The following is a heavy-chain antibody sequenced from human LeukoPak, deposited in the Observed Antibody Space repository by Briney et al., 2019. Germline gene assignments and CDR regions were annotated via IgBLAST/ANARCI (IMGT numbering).Heavy chain of an antibody. J-gene: IGHJ4*02. CDR1: GFTFSSYG. CDR3: ARERRRRGWYGDYSFDY. Sequence: PGGSLRLSCAASGFTFSSYGMHWVRQAPGKGLEWGAVIWYDGSNKYYADSVEGRFTISRDNSKNTLYLQMNSLRAEDTGVYYCARERRRRGWYGDYSFDYWGQGTLVTVSS. V-gene: IGHV3-33*01. D-gene: IGHD6-19*01. CDR2: IWYDGSNK.